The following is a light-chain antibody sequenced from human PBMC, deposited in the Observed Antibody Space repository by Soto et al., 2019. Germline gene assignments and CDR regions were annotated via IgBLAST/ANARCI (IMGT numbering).Light chain of an antibody. CDR3: QQYNSLPLT. Sequence: DIQMTQSPSFLSASVGDRVTITCQASQDITNFLNWYRQTPGKAPNLLIYDASNLETGVPLRFSGSGSGSDFTFTISSLQPEDVATYYCQQYNSLPLTFGGGTKVEI. CDR2: DAS. CDR1: QDITNF. J-gene: IGKJ4*01. V-gene: IGKV1-33*01.